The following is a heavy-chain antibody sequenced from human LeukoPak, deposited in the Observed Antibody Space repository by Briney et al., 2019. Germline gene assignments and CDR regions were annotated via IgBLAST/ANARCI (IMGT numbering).Heavy chain of an antibody. J-gene: IGHJ4*02. CDR1: GFTFSSYG. CDR2: ISYDGSNK. Sequence: GGSLRLSCAASGFTFSSYGMHWVRQAPGKGLEWVAVISYDGSNKYYADSVKGRFTISRDNSKNTLYLQMNSLRAEDTAVYYCAKQSVAGYYYFDYWGQGTLVTVSS. D-gene: IGHD6-19*01. V-gene: IGHV3-30*18. CDR3: AKQSVAGYYYFDY.